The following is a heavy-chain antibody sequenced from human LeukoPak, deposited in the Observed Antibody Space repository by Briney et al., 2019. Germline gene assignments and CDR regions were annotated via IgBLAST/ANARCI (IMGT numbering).Heavy chain of an antibody. Sequence: PGGSLRLSCAASGFTFSSYSMNWVRQAPGKGLEWVSSISSSSSYIYYADSVKGRFTISRDNAKNSLYLQMDSLRAEDTAVYYCAREGLVAAAGPDAFDIWGQGTMVTVSS. CDR3: AREGLVAAAGPDAFDI. CDR1: GFTFSSYS. CDR2: ISSSSSYI. J-gene: IGHJ3*02. D-gene: IGHD6-13*01. V-gene: IGHV3-21*01.